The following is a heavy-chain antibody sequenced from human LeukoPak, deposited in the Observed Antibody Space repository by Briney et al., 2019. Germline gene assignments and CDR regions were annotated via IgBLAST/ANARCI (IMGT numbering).Heavy chain of an antibody. CDR1: GFTVSSNY. Sequence: PGGSLRLSCAASGFTVSSNYMSWVRQAPGKGLEWVSVIYSGGSTYHADSVKGRFTISRDNSKNTLYLRMNSLRAEDTAVYYCARVGTAMVLDYWGQGTLVTVSS. D-gene: IGHD5-18*01. J-gene: IGHJ4*02. V-gene: IGHV3-53*01. CDR3: ARVGTAMVLDY. CDR2: IYSGGST.